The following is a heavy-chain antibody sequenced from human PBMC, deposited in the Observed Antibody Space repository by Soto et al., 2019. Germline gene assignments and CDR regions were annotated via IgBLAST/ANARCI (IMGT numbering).Heavy chain of an antibody. CDR1: GFTFSNYG. CDR3: ARTDCSGGSCYPYYYYYYGMDV. Sequence: QVQLVESGGGVVQPGRSLRLSCAASGFTFSNYGMHWVRQAPGKGLEWVAVIWYDGSNKYYADSVKGRFTISRDNSKNTLYLEMHSLRAEDTAVYYCARTDCSGGSCYPYYYYYYGMDVWGHGTTVTVSS. D-gene: IGHD2-15*01. V-gene: IGHV3-33*01. CDR2: IWYDGSNK. J-gene: IGHJ6*02.